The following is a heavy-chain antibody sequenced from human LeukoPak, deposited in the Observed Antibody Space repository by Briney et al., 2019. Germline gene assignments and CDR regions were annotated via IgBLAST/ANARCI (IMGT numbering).Heavy chain of an antibody. D-gene: IGHD5-18*01. CDR3: ARSGYRYGADASEI. CDR2: IYYSGST. Sequence: PSETLPLTCTVSGDSISSYYWSWIRQPPGKGLEWIGYIYYSGSTNYNPSLKSRVTISVDTSKNQFSLKLSSVTAADTAVYHCARSGYRYGADASEIWGQGTMVTVSS. J-gene: IGHJ3*02. V-gene: IGHV4-59*01. CDR1: GDSISSYY.